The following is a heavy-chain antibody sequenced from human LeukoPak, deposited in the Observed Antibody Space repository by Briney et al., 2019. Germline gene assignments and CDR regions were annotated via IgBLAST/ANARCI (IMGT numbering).Heavy chain of an antibody. J-gene: IGHJ3*01. V-gene: IGHV3-74*01. CDR3: VVVVEPPDSDGFDV. Sequence: PGGSLRLSCAASGFTFSNDGMSWVRQAPGKGLVWVSLINADGSTATYADSVKGRFTISRDSARNTLSLQMNSLTIEDTAVYYCVVVVEPPDSDGFDVWGQGTMITVSS. CDR2: INADGSTA. CDR1: GFTFSNDG. D-gene: IGHD1-14*01.